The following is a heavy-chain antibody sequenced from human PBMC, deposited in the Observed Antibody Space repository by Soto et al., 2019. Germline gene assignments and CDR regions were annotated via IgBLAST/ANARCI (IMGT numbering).Heavy chain of an antibody. V-gene: IGHV1-69*06. CDR1: GETFSSYA. CDR3: ARAGYCSGSSCYWFDY. J-gene: IGHJ4*02. D-gene: IGHD2-15*01. Sequence: QVQLVQSGAEVKKPGSSVKVSCKASGETFSSYAFSWVRQAPGQGLEWMGGIIPIFGKPSYAQRFQGRVTITADKSTSTVYMELSRLKSEDTAIYYCARAGYCSGSSCYWFDYWGKGTLVTASS. CDR2: IIPIFGKP.